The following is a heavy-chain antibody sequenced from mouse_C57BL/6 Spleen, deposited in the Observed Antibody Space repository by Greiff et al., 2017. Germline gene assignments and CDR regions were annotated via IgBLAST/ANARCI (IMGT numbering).Heavy chain of an antibody. Sequence: QVQLQQSGAELMKPGASVKLSCKATGYTFTGYWIEWVKQRPGHGLEWIGEILPGSGSTNYNEKFKGKGTFTADTSSNTAYMQLISLTTEDSAIYYGARSGYYGSSYSWFAYWGQGTLVTVSA. CDR3: ARSGYYGSSYSWFAY. J-gene: IGHJ3*01. V-gene: IGHV1-9*01. CDR2: ILPGSGST. D-gene: IGHD1-1*01. CDR1: GYTFTGYW.